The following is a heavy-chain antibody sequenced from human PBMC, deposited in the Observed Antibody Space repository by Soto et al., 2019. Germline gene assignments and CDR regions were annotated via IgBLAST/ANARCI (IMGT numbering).Heavy chain of an antibody. CDR2: INHSGST. CDR1: GGSFSGYY. CDR3: ARRLGWLRFDSFDY. J-gene: IGHJ4*02. Sequence: PSETLSLTCAVYGGSFSGYYWSWIRQPPGKGLEWIGEINHSGSTNYNPSLKSRVTISVDTSKNQFSLKLSSVTAADTAVYYCARRLGWLRFDSFDYWGQGTLVTVSS. D-gene: IGHD5-12*01. V-gene: IGHV4-34*01.